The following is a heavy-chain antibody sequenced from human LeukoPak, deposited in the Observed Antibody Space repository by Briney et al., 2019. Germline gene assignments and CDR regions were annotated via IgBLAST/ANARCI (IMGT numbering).Heavy chain of an antibody. D-gene: IGHD6-6*01. V-gene: IGHV3-23*01. J-gene: IGHJ4*02. CDR1: GGPISSSSYF. CDR3: ASTLSIAARNDHYFDY. CDR2: ISGSGGNT. Sequence: PSETLSLTCAVSGGPISSSSYFWGWIRQAPGKGLEWVSSISGSGGNTFYADSVKGRFTISRDNSKNTLYLQMNSLRAEDTAVYYCASTLSIAARNDHYFDYWGQGTLVTVSS.